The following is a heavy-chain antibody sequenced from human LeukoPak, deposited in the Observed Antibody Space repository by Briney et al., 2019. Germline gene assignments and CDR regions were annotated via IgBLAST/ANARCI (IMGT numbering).Heavy chain of an antibody. J-gene: IGHJ5*02. D-gene: IGHD1-26*01. CDR1: AFTFSSYS. CDR2: ISSSSSYI. V-gene: IGHV3-21*01. CDR3: ARGKYSGSNGHDH. Sequence: GGSLRLSCAASAFTFSSYSMNWVRQAPGKGLEWVSSISSSSSYIYYADSVKGRFTISRDNAKNSLYLQMNSLRAEDTAVYYCARGKYSGSNGHDHWGQGTLVTVSS.